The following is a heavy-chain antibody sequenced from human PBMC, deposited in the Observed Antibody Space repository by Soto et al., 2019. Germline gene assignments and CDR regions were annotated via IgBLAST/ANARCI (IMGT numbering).Heavy chain of an antibody. CDR2: INAGNGNT. CDR1: GYTFTSYA. V-gene: IGHV1-3*01. D-gene: IGHD5-12*01. J-gene: IGHJ4*02. Sequence: GASVKVSCKASGYTFTSYAMHWVRQAPGQRLEWMGWINAGNGNTKYSQKFQGRFTITRDTSASTAYMELSSLRFEDTAVYYCASNRDGYNYAFDYWGQGTLVTVSS. CDR3: ASNRDGYNYAFDY.